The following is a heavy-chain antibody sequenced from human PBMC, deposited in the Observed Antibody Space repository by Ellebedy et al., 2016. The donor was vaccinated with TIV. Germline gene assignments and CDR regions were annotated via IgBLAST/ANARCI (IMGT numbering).Heavy chain of an antibody. D-gene: IGHD3-9*01. CDR1: GGSISSYY. V-gene: IGHV4-59*01. J-gene: IGHJ6*02. Sequence: GSLRLSCTVSGGSISSYYWSWIRQPPGKGLEWIGYIYYSGSTNYNPSLKSRVTISVDTSKNQFSLKLSSVTAADTAVYYCARDPYYDILTGSQYGMDVWGQGTTVTVSS. CDR3: ARDPYYDILTGSQYGMDV. CDR2: IYYSGST.